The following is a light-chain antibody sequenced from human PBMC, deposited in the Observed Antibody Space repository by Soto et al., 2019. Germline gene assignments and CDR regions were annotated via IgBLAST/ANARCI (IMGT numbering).Light chain of an antibody. CDR1: QSVSTY. J-gene: IGKJ1*01. V-gene: IGKV3-11*01. CDR3: HQYGSSQT. Sequence: EIVLTQSPATMSLSTGERATLSCRASQSVSTYLAWFQQKPGQAPRLLIYDASNRATGIPARFSGSGSGTDFTLTISSLEPEDFAVYYCHQYGSSQTFGQGTKVDI. CDR2: DAS.